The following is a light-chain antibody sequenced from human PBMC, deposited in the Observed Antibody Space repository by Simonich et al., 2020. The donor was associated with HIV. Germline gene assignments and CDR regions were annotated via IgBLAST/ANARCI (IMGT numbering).Light chain of an antibody. CDR1: QSVGSS. CDR2: DAS. V-gene: IGKV3-11*01. CDR3: QQRSNWPPSLT. Sequence: EIVLTQSPATLSLSPGKRSTLPCRASQSVGSSLACYQQKPGKAPRLLIYDASNRATGIPARFSGSGSGTDFTLTISSLEPEDFAVYYCQQRSNWPPSLTFGGGTKVEIK. J-gene: IGKJ4*01.